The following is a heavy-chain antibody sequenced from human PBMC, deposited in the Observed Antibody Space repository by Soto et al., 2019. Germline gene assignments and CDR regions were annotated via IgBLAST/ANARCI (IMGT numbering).Heavy chain of an antibody. Sequence: QVQLVESGGGAVLAGMSLRLSCAGSGFTFSDYAMYWVRQGPGKGLEWVAVKSDDGRKRYYTESVEGRFTITRDNSKNALFLQMNSLRREGTAVYYCAKGSPYSSWLVWGEGTLVAVVS. J-gene: IGHJ4*02. CDR2: KSDDGRKR. D-gene: IGHD4-4*01. CDR1: GFTFSDYA. CDR3: AKGSPYSSWLV. V-gene: IGHV3-30*18.